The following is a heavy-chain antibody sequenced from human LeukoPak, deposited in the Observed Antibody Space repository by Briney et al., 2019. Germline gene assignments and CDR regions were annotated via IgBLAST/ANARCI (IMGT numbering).Heavy chain of an antibody. CDR3: ARATESITMIVVVDAFDI. CDR1: GGSFSGYY. D-gene: IGHD3-22*01. CDR2: INHSGST. J-gene: IGHJ3*02. V-gene: IGHV4-34*01. Sequence: SETLSLTCAVYGGSFSGYYWSWIRQPPGKGLEWIGEINHSGSTNYNPSLKSRVTVSVDTSKNQFSLKLSSVTAADTAVYYCARATESITMIVVVDAFDIWGQGTMVTVSS.